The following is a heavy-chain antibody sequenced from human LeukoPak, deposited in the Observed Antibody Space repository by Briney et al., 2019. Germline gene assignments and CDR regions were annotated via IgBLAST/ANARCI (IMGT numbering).Heavy chain of an antibody. CDR3: ARSRRYGSGPTCYYGSAP. D-gene: IGHD2-2*01. J-gene: IGHJ5*02. Sequence: SETLSLTCTVSGGSISSSGYYWGWIRQPPGKGLEWIGTIYYSGSTYYNPSLKSRVTISVDTSKNQFSLKLSSVTAADTAVYYWARSRRYGSGPTCYYGSAPGGQEPRVPAPS. CDR1: GGSISSSGYY. CDR2: IYYSGST. V-gene: IGHV4-39*01.